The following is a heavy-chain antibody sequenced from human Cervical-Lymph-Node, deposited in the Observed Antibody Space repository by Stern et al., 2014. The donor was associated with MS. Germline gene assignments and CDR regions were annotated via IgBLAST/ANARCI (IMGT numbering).Heavy chain of an antibody. Sequence: QVQLVQSGAEVKKPGASVKVSCKASGYTFTGYYMHWVRQAPGQGLEWMGWINPNSGGTNYAQKFQGRVTMTRDTSISTAYMELSRLRSDDTAVYYCARDRATKATGTILPYYWGQGTLVTVSS. CDR3: ARDRATKATGTILPYY. D-gene: IGHD1-1*01. V-gene: IGHV1-2*02. CDR1: GYTFTGYY. J-gene: IGHJ4*02. CDR2: INPNSGGT.